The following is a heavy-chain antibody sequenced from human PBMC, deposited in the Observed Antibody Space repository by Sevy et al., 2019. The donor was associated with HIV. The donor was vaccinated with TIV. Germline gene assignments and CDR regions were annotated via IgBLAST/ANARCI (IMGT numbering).Heavy chain of an antibody. D-gene: IGHD3-3*01. V-gene: IGHV3-74*01. CDR3: AREGVDFWSGPVDYYYGMDV. Sequence: GGSLRLSCEVSGFTFSKYWMHWVRQAPGKGLVWVSHCNGDGNSPIYADSVQGRFTISRDNAKNTLFLQMNSLRAEDTGIYYCAREGVDFWSGPVDYYYGMDVWGQGTTVTVSS. CDR2: CNGDGNSP. CDR1: GFTFSKYW. J-gene: IGHJ6*02.